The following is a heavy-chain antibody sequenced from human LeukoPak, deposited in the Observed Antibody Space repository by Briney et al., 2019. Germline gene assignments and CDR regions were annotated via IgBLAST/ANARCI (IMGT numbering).Heavy chain of an antibody. CDR1: GYTFTRYY. J-gene: IGHJ5*02. D-gene: IGHD2-2*01. CDR3: ARALTLYCSSTSCYAVDWFDP. V-gene: IGHV1-18*04. Sequence: GASVKVSCKASGYTFTRYYMHWVRQAPGQGLEWMGWISAYNGNTNYAQKLQGRVTMTTDTSTSTAYMELRSLRSDDTAVYYCARALTLYCSSTSCYAVDWFDPWGQGTLVTVSS. CDR2: ISAYNGNT.